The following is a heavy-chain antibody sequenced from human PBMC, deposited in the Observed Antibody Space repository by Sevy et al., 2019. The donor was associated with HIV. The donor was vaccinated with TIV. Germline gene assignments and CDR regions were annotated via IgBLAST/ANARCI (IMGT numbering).Heavy chain of an antibody. V-gene: IGHV5-51*01. CDR3: ATSRSGYFDSSGYYIY. Sequence: GESLNISCKGSGYRFTSHWIGWVRHMPGKGLEWMGVIYPDDSDTRYSPSFQGQVTFSADKSISTAYLQWSSLKASDTGVYYCATSRSGYFDSSGYYIYWGQGTLVTVSS. CDR2: IYPDDSDT. D-gene: IGHD3-22*01. CDR1: GYRFTSHW. J-gene: IGHJ4*02.